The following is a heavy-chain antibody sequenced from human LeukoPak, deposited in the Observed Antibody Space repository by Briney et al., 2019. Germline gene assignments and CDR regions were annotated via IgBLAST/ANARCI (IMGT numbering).Heavy chain of an antibody. CDR1: GGSISSGDYY. Sequence: SETLSLTCTVSGGSISSGDYYWSWIRQPPGKGLEWIGYIYYSGSTYYNPSLKSRVTISVDTSKNQFSLKLSSVTAADTAVYYCARTVPAASPHYYYYGMDVWGQGTTVTVSS. CDR2: IYYSGST. CDR3: ARTVPAASPHYYYYGMDV. V-gene: IGHV4-30-4*01. D-gene: IGHD2-2*01. J-gene: IGHJ6*02.